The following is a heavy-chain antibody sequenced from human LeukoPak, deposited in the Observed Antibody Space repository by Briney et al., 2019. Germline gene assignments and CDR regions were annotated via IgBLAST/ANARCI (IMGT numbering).Heavy chain of an antibody. CDR1: GFTFNSYG. J-gene: IGHJ5*02. V-gene: IGHV3-30*18. Sequence: GGSLRLFCAASGFTFNSYGMQGVPQAPARGLEGVAIISNDGSNNYYAESVKGRFTISRDNSKNALYLQMNSLRAEDTAVYYCAKTYGSSWHDFVPWGQGTLVTVSS. D-gene: IGHD6-13*01. CDR2: ISNDGSNN. CDR3: AKTYGSSWHDFVP.